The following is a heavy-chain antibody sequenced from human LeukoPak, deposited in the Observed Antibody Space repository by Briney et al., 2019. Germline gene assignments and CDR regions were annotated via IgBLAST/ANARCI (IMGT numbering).Heavy chain of an antibody. CDR2: ISWDGGST. D-gene: IGHD3-10*01. J-gene: IGHJ4*02. CDR1: GFTFDDYA. V-gene: IGHV3-43D*03. Sequence: GGSLRLSCAASGFTFDDYAMHWVRQAPGKGLEWVSLISWDGGSTYYADSVKGRFTISRDNSKNSLYLQMNSLRAEDTALYYCAKDHESTMVRGVIITYPDYWGQGTLVTVSS. CDR3: AKDHESTMVRGVIITYPDY.